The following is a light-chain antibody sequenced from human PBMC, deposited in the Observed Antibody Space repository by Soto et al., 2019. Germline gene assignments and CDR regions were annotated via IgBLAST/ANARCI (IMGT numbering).Light chain of an antibody. CDR2: EVN. J-gene: IGLJ2*01. CDR3: GSYTSSTPLV. CDR1: SSDIGGYNF. V-gene: IGLV2-14*01. Sequence: QSALTQPASMSGSPGQSITISCIGTSSDIGGYNFVSWYQQHPGKAPKLMIYEVNNRPSGVSNRFSGSKSGNTASLTISGLQSEDEADYYCGSYTSSTPLVFGGGTKLTVL.